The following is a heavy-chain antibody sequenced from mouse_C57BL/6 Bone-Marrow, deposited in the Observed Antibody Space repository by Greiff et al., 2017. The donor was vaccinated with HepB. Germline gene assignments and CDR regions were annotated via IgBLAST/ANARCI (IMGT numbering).Heavy chain of an antibody. V-gene: IGHV1-82*01. CDR3: ARGGVWSAFDY. D-gene: IGHD2-10*02. Sequence: QVQLQQSGPELVKPGASVKISCKASGYAFSSSWMNWVKQRPGKGLEWIGRIYPGDGDTNYNGKFKGKATLTADKSSSTAYMQLSSLTSEDSAVYFCARGGVWSAFDYWGQGTTLTVSS. CDR2: IYPGDGDT. CDR1: GYAFSSSW. J-gene: IGHJ2*01.